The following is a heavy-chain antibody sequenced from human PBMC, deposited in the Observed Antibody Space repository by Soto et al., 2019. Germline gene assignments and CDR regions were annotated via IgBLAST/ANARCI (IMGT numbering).Heavy chain of an antibody. CDR2: ISSSGSTI. CDR1: GFTFSDYY. V-gene: IGHV3-11*01. D-gene: IGHD3-22*01. CDR3: ARADSSGYYLTYPEYFQH. Sequence: PGGSLRLSCAASGFTFSDYYMSWIRQAPGKGLEWVSYISSSGSTIYYADSVKGRFTISRDNAKNSLYLQMNSLRAEDTAVYYCARADSSGYYLTYPEYFQHWGQGTLVTVSS. J-gene: IGHJ1*01.